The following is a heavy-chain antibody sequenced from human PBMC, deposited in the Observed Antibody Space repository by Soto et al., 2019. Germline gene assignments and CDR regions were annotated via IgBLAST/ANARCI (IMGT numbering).Heavy chain of an antibody. V-gene: IGHV4-39*01. CDR2: IYYSGST. CDR3: ARADSLTTGSSYYYYGMDV. D-gene: IGHD4-17*01. Sequence: SETLSLTCTVSGGSISSSSYYWGWIRQPPGKGLEWIGSIYYSGSTYYNPSLKSRVTISVDTSKNQFSLKLSSVTAADTAVYYCARADSLTTGSSYYYYGMDVWGQGTTVTVSS. CDR1: GGSISSSSYY. J-gene: IGHJ6*02.